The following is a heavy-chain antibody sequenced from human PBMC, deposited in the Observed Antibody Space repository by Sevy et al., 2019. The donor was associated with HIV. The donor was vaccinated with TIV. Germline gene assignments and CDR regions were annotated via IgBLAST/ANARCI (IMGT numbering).Heavy chain of an antibody. V-gene: IGHV3-30*18. J-gene: IGHJ3*02. CDR3: AKELGYCSSTSCQGEPPHGGDAFDI. CDR1: GFTFSSYG. CDR2: ISYDGSNK. Sequence: GGSLRLSCAASGFTFSSYGMHWVRQAPGKGLEWVAVISYDGSNKYYVDSVKGRFTISRDNSKNTLYLQMNSLRAEDTAVYYCAKELGYCSSTSCQGEPPHGGDAFDIWGQGTMVTVSS. D-gene: IGHD2-2*01.